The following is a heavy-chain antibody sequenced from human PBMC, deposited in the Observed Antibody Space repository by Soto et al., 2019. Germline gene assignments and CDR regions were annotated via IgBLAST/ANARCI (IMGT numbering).Heavy chain of an antibody. V-gene: IGHV3-23*01. Sequence: GGSLRLSCAASGFSFSNYAMSWVRQAPGKGLEWVSSISANGADTYYAGSVKGRFTISRDNSKNSLFLQMNTLSAEDTAVYYCAKGGHTNRLGYFDYWGQGTLVTVSS. CDR2: ISANGADT. CDR1: GFSFSNYA. CDR3: AKGGHTNRLGYFDY. J-gene: IGHJ4*02. D-gene: IGHD4-17*01.